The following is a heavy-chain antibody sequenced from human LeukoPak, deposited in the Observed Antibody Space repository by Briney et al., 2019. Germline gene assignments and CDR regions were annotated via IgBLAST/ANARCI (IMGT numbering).Heavy chain of an antibody. V-gene: IGHV3-21*01. CDR1: AFTFSSYS. Sequence: PGGSLSLSCAAAAFTFSSYSMNWVRQAAGKGLEWVSSSSSSSSYIYYADSVKGRFTISRDNAKNSLYLQMNSLRAEDTAVYYCARGSLSKYDSSGYYYDYWGQGTLVTVSS. CDR3: ARGSLSKYDSSGYYYDY. CDR2: SSSSSSYI. J-gene: IGHJ4*02. D-gene: IGHD3-22*01.